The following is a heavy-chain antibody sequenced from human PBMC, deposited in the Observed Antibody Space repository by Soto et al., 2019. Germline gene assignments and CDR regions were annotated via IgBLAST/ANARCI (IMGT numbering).Heavy chain of an antibody. CDR1: GGTFSSYA. V-gene: IGHV1-69*13. D-gene: IGHD5-18*01. Sequence: SVKVSCKASGGTFSSYAISWVRQAPGQGLEWMGGIIPIFGTANYAQKFQGRVTITADESTSTAYMELSSLRSEDTAVYYCAREGVPYSYAKNWFDPWGQGTLVTVSS. J-gene: IGHJ5*02. CDR3: AREGVPYSYAKNWFDP. CDR2: IIPIFGTA.